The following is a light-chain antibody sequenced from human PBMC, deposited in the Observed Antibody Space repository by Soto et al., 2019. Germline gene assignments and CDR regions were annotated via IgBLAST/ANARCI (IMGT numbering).Light chain of an antibody. CDR2: GIS. J-gene: IGKJ1*01. V-gene: IGKV3D-15*01. CDR1: QSVVSIY. CDR3: QQYNNGTPTT. Sequence: EIGMPHAPAILSVFHGGGSTLSGRASQSVVSIYFAWYQQKPGQAPRLLIYGISSRATGIPDRFRGSGSGTEFTLTISSRQSEDFAVYYCQQYNNGTPTTFGQGTKVDIK.